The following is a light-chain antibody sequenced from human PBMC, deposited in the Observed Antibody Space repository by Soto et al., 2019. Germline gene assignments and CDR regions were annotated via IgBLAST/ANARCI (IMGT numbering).Light chain of an antibody. CDR2: AAS. V-gene: IGKV1-8*01. J-gene: IGKJ1*01. CDR3: QQYYSYLQT. Sequence: AIRMTQSPSSLSASTGDRVTITCRASQGINSYLAWYQQKPGKAPKLLIYAASTLQSGFPSRFSGSGSGTDFTLPISGLQSEDVATYYCQQYYSYLQTFGQGTKVEIK. CDR1: QGINSY.